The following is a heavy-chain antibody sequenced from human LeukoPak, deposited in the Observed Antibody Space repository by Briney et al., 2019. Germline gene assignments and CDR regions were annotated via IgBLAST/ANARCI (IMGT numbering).Heavy chain of an antibody. Sequence: ASVKVSCKASGYTFTGYYMHWVRQAPGQGLEWMGWISANNGNTNYAQKFQGRVTMTTDTSTNTVYMELRSLRFDDTAVYYCATESGYCSSASCPGSWFDPWGQGTLVTVSS. CDR1: GYTFTGYY. CDR2: ISANNGNT. V-gene: IGHV1-18*04. D-gene: IGHD2-2*01. CDR3: ATESGYCSSASCPGSWFDP. J-gene: IGHJ5*02.